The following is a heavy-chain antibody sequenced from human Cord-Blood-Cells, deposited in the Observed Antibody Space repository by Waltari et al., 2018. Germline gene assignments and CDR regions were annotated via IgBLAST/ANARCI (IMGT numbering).Heavy chain of an antibody. Sequence: EVQLVESGGGLVKPGGSLSLSCAASGFTFSSYSMNWVRQAPGKGLEWVSSISSSSSYIYYADSVKGRFTISRDNAKNSLYLQMNSLRAEDTAVYYCARDFKELGEAFDIWGQGTMVTVSS. V-gene: IGHV3-21*01. CDR2: ISSSSSYI. D-gene: IGHD3-10*01. CDR1: GFTFSSYS. J-gene: IGHJ3*02. CDR3: ARDFKELGEAFDI.